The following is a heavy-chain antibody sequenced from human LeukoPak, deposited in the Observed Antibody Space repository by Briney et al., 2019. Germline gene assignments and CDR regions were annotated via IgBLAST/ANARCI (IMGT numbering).Heavy chain of an antibody. D-gene: IGHD5-18*01. J-gene: IGHJ5*02. V-gene: IGHV4-39*07. CDR1: GGSISSSSYY. CDR3: ARDPRGYSYGENWFDP. CDR2: IYYSGST. Sequence: SETLSLTCTVYGGSISSSSYYWGWIRQPPGKGLEWIGSIYYSGSTYYNPSLKSRVTISVDTSKNQFSLKLSSVTAADTAVYYCARDPRGYSYGENWFDPWGQGTLVTVSS.